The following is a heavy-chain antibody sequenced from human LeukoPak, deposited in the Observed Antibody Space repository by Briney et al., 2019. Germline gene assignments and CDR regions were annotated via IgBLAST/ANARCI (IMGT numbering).Heavy chain of an antibody. CDR3: AKRGVVIRVILVGFHKEAYYFDS. J-gene: IGHJ4*02. V-gene: IGHV3-21*04. CDR1: GFPFSTHS. D-gene: IGHD3-22*01. Sequence: PGGSLRLSCAASGFPFSTHSLNWVRQAPGKGLEWVSSISAGGDFVYYGDSVKGRFTMSRDNAKNSLHLQMDSLTAEDTAVYFCAKRGVVIRVILVGFHKEAYYFDSWGQGALVTVSS. CDR2: ISAGGDFV.